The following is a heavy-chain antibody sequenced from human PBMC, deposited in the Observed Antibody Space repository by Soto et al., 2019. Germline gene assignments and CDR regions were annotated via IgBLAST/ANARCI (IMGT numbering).Heavy chain of an antibody. V-gene: IGHV4-30-2*01. J-gene: IGHJ6*02. CDR1: GDTISTGGYS. CDR3: ARDLWGYCGTDCYPLDV. Sequence: SETLSLTCGVSGDTISTGGYSWSWIRQPPGKGLEWIGYIYNSGSTYYNPSFKSRVTISVDTSKNQFSLKLNSVTAADTAVYYCARDLWGYCGTDCYPLDVWGQGTTVTVSS. CDR2: IYNSGST. D-gene: IGHD2-21*02.